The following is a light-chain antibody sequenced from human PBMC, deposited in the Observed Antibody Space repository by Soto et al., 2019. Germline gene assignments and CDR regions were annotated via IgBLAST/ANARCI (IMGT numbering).Light chain of an antibody. CDR1: QSIRSY. CDR2: AAS. V-gene: IGKV1-39*01. Sequence: DIQMTQYPASLSASVGNRVTITCRASQSIRSYLNWYQQKPGKAPKLLIYAASSLQSGVPSRFSGSGSGTDFTLTISSLQPEDFATYYCQQSYSTPLNFGQGTRLEIK. CDR3: QQSYSTPLN. J-gene: IGKJ5*01.